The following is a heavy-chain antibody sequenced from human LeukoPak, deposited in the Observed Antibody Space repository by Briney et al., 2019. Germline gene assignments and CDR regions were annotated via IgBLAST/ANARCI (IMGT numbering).Heavy chain of an antibody. CDR1: GYTFSGYY. CDR2: INPNSGDT. J-gene: IGHJ4*02. Sequence: ASVKVSCKASGYTFSGYYIHWVRQAPGQGLEWMGWINPNSGDTNYTQKFQGRVTMTRDTSISTAHMELDRLRSDDTAVYYCARRPRTAAAGTYFDYWGQGTLVTVSS. D-gene: IGHD6-13*01. V-gene: IGHV1-2*02. CDR3: ARRPRTAAAGTYFDY.